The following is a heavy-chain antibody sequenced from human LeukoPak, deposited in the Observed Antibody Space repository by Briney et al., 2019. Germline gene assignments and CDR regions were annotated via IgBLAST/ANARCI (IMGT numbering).Heavy chain of an antibody. CDR1: GGSISSNSYY. Sequence: SETLSLTCTVSGGSISSNSYYWGWIRQPPGKGLEWIGTIYYSGSTYYNPSLKSRLTMSVDTSKNQFSLKLNSVTAADTAVYYCARLNLRNYYGSGSLDYWGQGTLVTVSS. CDR2: IYYSGST. D-gene: IGHD3-10*01. CDR3: ARLNLRNYYGSGSLDY. J-gene: IGHJ4*02. V-gene: IGHV4-39*01.